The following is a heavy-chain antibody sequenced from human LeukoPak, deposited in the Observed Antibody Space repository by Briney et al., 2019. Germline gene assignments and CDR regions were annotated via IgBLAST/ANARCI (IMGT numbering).Heavy chain of an antibody. CDR3: ARQNEWAFDY. J-gene: IGHJ4*02. CDR1: GYSLSSGYY. V-gene: IGHV4-38-2*02. D-gene: IGHD1-1*01. Sequence: SETLSLTCTVSGYSLSSGYYWGWIRQPPGRGLEWIGSIYHSGSTYYNPSLKSRVTISVDTSKNQFSLKLSSVTAADTAVYYCARQNEWAFDYWGQGTLVTVSS. CDR2: IYHSGST.